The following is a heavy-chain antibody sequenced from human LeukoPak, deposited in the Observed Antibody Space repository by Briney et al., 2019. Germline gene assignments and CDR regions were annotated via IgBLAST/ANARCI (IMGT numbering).Heavy chain of an antibody. D-gene: IGHD2-15*01. J-gene: IGHJ6*02. CDR1: GYTFTSYY. CDR2: INPSGGST. Sequence: GSVKVSCKASGYTFTSYYMHWVRQAPGQGREWMGIINPSGGSTNYAQKFQGRATMTRDTSTSTVYMELSSLRSEDTAVYYCAREVVVVVAATLDSYGMDVWGQGTTVTVSS. V-gene: IGHV1-46*01. CDR3: AREVVVVVAATLDSYGMDV.